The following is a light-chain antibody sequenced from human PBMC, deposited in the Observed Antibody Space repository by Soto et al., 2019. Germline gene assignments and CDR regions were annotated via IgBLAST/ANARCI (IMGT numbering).Light chain of an antibody. V-gene: IGKV3-20*01. CDR2: GAS. J-gene: IGKJ1*01. Sequence: EIVLTQSPCTLSLSPGERATLSCRASQSVSSSYLAWYQQKPGQAPRLLIYGASSRATGIPDRFSGSGSGTDFTLTISSLQPEDFATYYCQQSYITPVTFGQGTKVDIK. CDR3: QQSYITPVT. CDR1: QSVSSSY.